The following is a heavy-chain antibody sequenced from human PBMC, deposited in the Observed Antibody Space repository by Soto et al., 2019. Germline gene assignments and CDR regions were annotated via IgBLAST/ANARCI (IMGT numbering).Heavy chain of an antibody. Sequence: QVQLQESGPGLVKPSQTLSLTCTVSGGSISSGDYYWSWIRQPPGKGLEWIGYIYYSGSTYYNPSLKSRVTLSVDTSKHQFSLKLSSVTAADTAVYYCARVGGFGATTIDYWGQGTLVTVSS. V-gene: IGHV4-30-4*01. CDR3: ARVGGFGATTIDY. D-gene: IGHD3-10*01. J-gene: IGHJ4*02. CDR1: GGSISSGDYY. CDR2: IYYSGST.